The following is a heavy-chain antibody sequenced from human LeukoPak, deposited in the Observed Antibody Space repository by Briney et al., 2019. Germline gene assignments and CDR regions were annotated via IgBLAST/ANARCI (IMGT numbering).Heavy chain of an antibody. V-gene: IGHV3-23*01. CDR3: AREGSGWYEYFQH. Sequence: QSGGSLRLSCAASGFTFSSYAMSWVRQAPGKGLEWVSAISGSGGSTYYADSVKGRFTISRDNAKNSLYLQMNSLRAEDTAVYYCAREGSGWYEYFQHWGQGTLVTVSS. CDR1: GFTFSSYA. D-gene: IGHD6-19*01. J-gene: IGHJ1*01. CDR2: ISGSGGST.